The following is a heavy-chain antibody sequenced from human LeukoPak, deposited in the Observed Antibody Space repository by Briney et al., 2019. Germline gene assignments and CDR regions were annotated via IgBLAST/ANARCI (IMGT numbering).Heavy chain of an antibody. D-gene: IGHD2-2*01. CDR1: GFTFSSYG. J-gene: IGHJ4*02. CDR3: AKDSPVVPAAKFDY. CDR2: ISYDGSNK. V-gene: IGHV3-30*18. Sequence: PGGSLRLSCAASGFTFSSYGMHWVRQAPGKGLEWVAVISYDGSNKYYADSVKGRFTISRDNSKNTLYLQMNSLRAEDTAVYYCAKDSPVVPAAKFDYWGQGTLVTVSS.